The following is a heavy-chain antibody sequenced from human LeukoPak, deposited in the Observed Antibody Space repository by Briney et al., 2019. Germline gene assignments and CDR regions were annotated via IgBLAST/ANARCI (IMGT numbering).Heavy chain of an antibody. CDR1: GGSFSGYY. D-gene: IGHD6-13*01. J-gene: IGHJ4*02. CDR3: ARTFQSTVPGIAGAGAFDY. V-gene: IGHV4-34*01. Sequence: SETLSLTCAVYGGSFSGYYWSWIRQPPEKGLEWIGEIHHYGTTNYNPSLKSRVTILIDTSKSQFSLKVNSVTAADTAVYYCARTFQSTVPGIAGAGAFDYWGQGILVTVSS. CDR2: IHHYGTT.